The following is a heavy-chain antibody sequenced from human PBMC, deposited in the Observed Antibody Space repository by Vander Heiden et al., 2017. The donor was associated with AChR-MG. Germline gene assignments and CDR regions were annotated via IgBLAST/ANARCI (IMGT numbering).Heavy chain of an antibody. Sequence: EVQLLESGGGLVQPGGSLRLSCAASGFTFNSYVMAWVRPVPGGGLGWVSAIGGSGDSRYYADSVKGRFTISRDNSKSTLFLQMNSLRRGDTAVYYCAKVAVTSFMRSWVVDFWGQGALVTVSS. CDR1: GFTFNSYV. CDR3: AKVAVTSFMRSWVVDF. CDR2: IGGSGDSR. V-gene: IGHV3-23*01. D-gene: IGHD4-17*01. J-gene: IGHJ4*02.